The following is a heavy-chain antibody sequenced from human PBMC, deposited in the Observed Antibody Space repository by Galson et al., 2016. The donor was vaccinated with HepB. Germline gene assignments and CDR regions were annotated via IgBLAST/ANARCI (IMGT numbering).Heavy chain of an antibody. CDR1: RFAFSRNA. CDR3: KTRIDPFAGDR. D-gene: IGHD3-16*01. J-gene: IGHJ4*02. Sequence: SLRLSCAASRFAFSRNAMHWVRQAPGKGLEWVGRIHSRTGGGTTDYAAPVKGRFIISRDDSKNTLYLQMNSLKIEDTAVYYCKTRIDPFAGDRWGQGTRVTVSS. V-gene: IGHV3-15*01. CDR2: IHSRTGGGTT.